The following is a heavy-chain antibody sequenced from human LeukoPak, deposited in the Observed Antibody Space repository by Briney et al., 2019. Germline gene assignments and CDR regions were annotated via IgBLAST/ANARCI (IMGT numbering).Heavy chain of an antibody. J-gene: IGHJ3*02. Sequence: PSETLSLTCAVYGGSFSGYYWSWIRQPPGKGLEWIGEINHSGSTNYNPSLKSRVTISVDKSKNQFSLKLSSVTAADTAVYYCARVVKGTTVVVSDAFDIWGQGTMVTVSS. CDR2: INHSGST. CDR1: GGSFSGYY. CDR3: ARVVKGTTVVVSDAFDI. D-gene: IGHD3-22*01. V-gene: IGHV4-34*01.